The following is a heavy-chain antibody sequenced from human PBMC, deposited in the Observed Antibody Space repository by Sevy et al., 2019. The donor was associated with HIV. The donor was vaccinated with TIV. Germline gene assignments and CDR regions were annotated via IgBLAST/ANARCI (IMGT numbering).Heavy chain of an antibody. CDR3: ARKKNLGAPSDP. V-gene: IGHV1-18*01. CDR1: GYTFTTYG. CDR2: INTYNGNT. J-gene: IGHJ5*02. Sequence: ASVKVSCKPSGYTFTTYGITWVRQAPGQGLEWMGWINTYNGNTNYAQKFQARVTMTRDTSTSTAYMELRSLTSDDTAVYYCARKKNLGAPSDPWGQGTLVTVSS. D-gene: IGHD3-16*01.